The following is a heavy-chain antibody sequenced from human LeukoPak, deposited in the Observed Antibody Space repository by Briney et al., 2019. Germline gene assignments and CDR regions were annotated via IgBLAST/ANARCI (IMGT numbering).Heavy chain of an antibody. V-gene: IGHV4-59*01. CDR1: GGSIRPYW. D-gene: IGHD2-8*01. CDR3: ARDTEGDRSRVLRFDV. Sequence: PSETLSLTCSVSGGSIRPYWWSWIRRSPGKGLEWIGYITYEGRTNYNPSLRGRVTISLDTSKGEFSLNLRSVTAADTAVYSCARDTEGDRSRVLRFDVWGRGTVVTVSS. CDR2: ITYEGRT. J-gene: IGHJ3*01.